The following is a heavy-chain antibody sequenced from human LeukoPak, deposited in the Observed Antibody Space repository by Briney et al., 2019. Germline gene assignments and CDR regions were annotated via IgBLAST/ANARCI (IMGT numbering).Heavy chain of an antibody. Sequence: PGGSLRLSCAASGLTFRTYSMSWVRQAPGKGLEWVSSITGNSAYIYNADSVRGRFTISRDNAKNSLYLHMNSLRAEDTAVYYCARDDGGNLNDAFDIWGQGTMVTVSS. CDR3: ARDDGGNLNDAFDI. CDR1: GLTFRTYS. V-gene: IGHV3-21*06. CDR2: ITGNSAYI. J-gene: IGHJ3*02. D-gene: IGHD4-23*01.